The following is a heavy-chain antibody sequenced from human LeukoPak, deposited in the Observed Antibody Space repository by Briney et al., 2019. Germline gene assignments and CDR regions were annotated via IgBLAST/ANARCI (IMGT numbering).Heavy chain of an antibody. V-gene: IGHV4-4*07. Sequence: SETLSLTCTVSGGSISSYYWSWIRQPAGKGLEWIGRIYTSGSTNYNPSLKSRATMSVDTSKNQFSLKLSSVTAADTAVYYCARDYYDSRSRYRYYFDYWGQGTLVTVSS. CDR2: IYTSGST. D-gene: IGHD3-22*01. J-gene: IGHJ4*02. CDR3: ARDYYDSRSRYRYYFDY. CDR1: GGSISSYY.